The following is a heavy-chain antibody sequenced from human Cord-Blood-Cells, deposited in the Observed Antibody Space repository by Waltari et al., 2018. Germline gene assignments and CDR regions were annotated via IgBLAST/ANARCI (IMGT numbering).Heavy chain of an antibody. CDR2: ISAYNGNT. Sequence: QVQLVQPGAEEKKPGASVKVSCKASGYTVNSYGISSVGQAPGQGLEWMGWISAYNGNTNYAQKLQGRVTMTTDTSTSTAYMELRNLRSDDTAVYYCARTWAGDCGYFDYWGQGTLVTVSS. V-gene: IGHV1-18*01. J-gene: IGHJ4*02. CDR3: ARTWAGDCGYFDY. D-gene: IGHD2-21*01. CDR1: GYTVNSYG.